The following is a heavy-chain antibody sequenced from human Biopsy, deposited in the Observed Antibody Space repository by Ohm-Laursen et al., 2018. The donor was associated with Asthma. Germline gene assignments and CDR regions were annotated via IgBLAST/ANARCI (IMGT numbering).Heavy chain of an antibody. Sequence: RSLRLSCAASGFTFDDYAMHWVRQAPGKGLEWVSGISWNSGSIGYADSVKGRFTISRDNAKNSLYLQMNSLRAEDTALYYCAKGEWELLEANFDYWGQGTTVTVSS. V-gene: IGHV3-9*01. CDR2: ISWNSGSI. CDR3: AKGEWELLEANFDY. D-gene: IGHD1-26*01. CDR1: GFTFDDYA. J-gene: IGHJ4*03.